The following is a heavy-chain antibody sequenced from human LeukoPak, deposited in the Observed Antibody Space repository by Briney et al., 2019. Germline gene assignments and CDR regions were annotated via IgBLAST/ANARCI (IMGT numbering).Heavy chain of an antibody. V-gene: IGHV1-69*02. CDR3: ARGPGLGDWFDP. D-gene: IGHD3-10*01. CDR1: GGTFSSYT. Sequence: SVKVSCKASGGTFSSYTISWVRQAPGQGLEWMGRIIPILGIANYAQKFQGRVTIPADKSTSTAYMELSSLRSEDTAVYYCARGPGLGDWFDPWGQGTLVTVSS. CDR2: IIPILGIA. J-gene: IGHJ5*02.